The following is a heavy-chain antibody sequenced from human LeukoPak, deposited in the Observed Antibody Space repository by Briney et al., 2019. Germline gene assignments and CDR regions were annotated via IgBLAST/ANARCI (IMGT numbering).Heavy chain of an antibody. J-gene: IGHJ3*02. Sequence: GGSLRLSCAASGLTSGIYAMSWVRQAPGKGLEWVSAFSGGGDSFYADSVRGRFTVSADTSRNILYLQMNSLRAEDTAVYYCTRARPLDYGGPFDIWGRGTMVTVSS. CDR2: FSGGGDS. D-gene: IGHD4-23*01. CDR1: GLTSGIYA. V-gene: IGHV3-23*01. CDR3: TRARPLDYGGPFDI.